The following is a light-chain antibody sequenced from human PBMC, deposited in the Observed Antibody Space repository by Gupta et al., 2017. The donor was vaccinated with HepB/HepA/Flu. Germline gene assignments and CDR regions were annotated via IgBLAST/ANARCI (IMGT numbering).Light chain of an antibody. CDR2: LGS. CDR3: MQALQTPLA. CDR1: QSLLHSNGYNY. Sequence: DLVMTQSPLSLPITPGEPASISCRSSQSLLHSNGYNYLDWYLQKPGQSPQLLVYLGSTRASGVPDRFSGSGSGTDFTLKISRVEAENVGVSYCMQALQTPLAFGGGTKVEIK. J-gene: IGKJ4*01. V-gene: IGKV2-28*01.